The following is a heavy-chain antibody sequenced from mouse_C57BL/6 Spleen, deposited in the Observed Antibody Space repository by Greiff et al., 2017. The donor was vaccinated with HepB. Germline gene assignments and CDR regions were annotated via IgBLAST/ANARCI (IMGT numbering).Heavy chain of an antibody. D-gene: IGHD1-1*01. CDR1: GYAFSSYW. CDR2: IYPGDGDT. Sequence: VQLQQSGAELVKPGASVKISCKASGYAFSSYWMNWVKQRPGKGLEWIGQIYPGDGDTNYNGKFKGKATLTAEKSSSTAYMQLSSLTSEDSAVYFCAREGTTVVEGAWFAYWGQGTLVTVSA. V-gene: IGHV1-80*01. J-gene: IGHJ3*01. CDR3: AREGTTVVEGAWFAY.